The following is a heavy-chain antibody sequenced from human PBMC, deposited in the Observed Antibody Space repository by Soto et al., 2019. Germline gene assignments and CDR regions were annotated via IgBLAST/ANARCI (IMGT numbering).Heavy chain of an antibody. CDR1: GGSISSYY. CDR3: ARDSPGAQDAFDI. V-gene: IGHV4-59*01. Sequence: SETLSLTCTVSGGSISSYYWSWIRQPPGKGLEWIGYIYYSGSTNYNPSLKSRVTISVDTSKNQFSLKLNSVTTADTAVYYCARDSPGAQDAFDIWGQGTMVTVSS. CDR2: IYYSGST. J-gene: IGHJ3*02.